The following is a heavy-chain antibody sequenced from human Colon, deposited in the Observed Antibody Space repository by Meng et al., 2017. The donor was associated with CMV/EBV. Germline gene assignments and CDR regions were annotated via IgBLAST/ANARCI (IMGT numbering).Heavy chain of an antibody. V-gene: IGHV4-39*01. Sequence: SETLSLTCTVSGDSITSGGYFWAWIRQPPGETLEYIGSIFHTGSPYYNPSLKSRVTISVDTSKNQFSLRLTSVTAADTAMYYCARRRLIAAGPDCFDMWGQGTMVTVSS. J-gene: IGHJ3*02. CDR3: ARRRLIAAGPDCFDM. CDR1: GDSITSGGYF. CDR2: IFHTGSP. D-gene: IGHD6-13*01.